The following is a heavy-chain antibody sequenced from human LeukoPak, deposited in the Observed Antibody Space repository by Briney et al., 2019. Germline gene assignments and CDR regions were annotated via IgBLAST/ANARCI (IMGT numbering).Heavy chain of an antibody. CDR2: IYTSGST. CDR3: ARYCSSTSCYALDAFDI. D-gene: IGHD2-2*01. J-gene: IGHJ3*02. Sequence: SETLSLTCTVSSGSISSGSYYWSWIRQPAGKGLEWIGRIYTSGSTNYNPSLKSRVTISVDTSKNQFSLKLSSVTAADTAVYYCARYCSSTSCYALDAFDIWGQGTMVTVSS. CDR1: SGSISSGSYY. V-gene: IGHV4-61*02.